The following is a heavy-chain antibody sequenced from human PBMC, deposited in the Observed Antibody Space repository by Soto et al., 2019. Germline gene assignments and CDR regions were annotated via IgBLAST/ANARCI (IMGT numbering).Heavy chain of an antibody. CDR1: GGSISSGDYY. D-gene: IGHD3-16*01. CDR2: IYYSGST. V-gene: IGHV4-30-4*01. CDR3: ARARDYVWGSYYWFDP. Sequence: LSETLSLTCTVSGGSISSGDYYWSWIRQPPGKGLEWIGYIYYSGSTYYNPSLKSRVTISVDTSKNQFSLKLSSVTAADTAVYYCARARDYVWGSYYWFDPWGQGNLVTVYS. J-gene: IGHJ5*02.